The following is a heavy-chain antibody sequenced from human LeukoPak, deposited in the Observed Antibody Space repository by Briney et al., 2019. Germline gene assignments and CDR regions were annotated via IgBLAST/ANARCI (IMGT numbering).Heavy chain of an antibody. Sequence: GGSLRLSCAASGFTFSDYAMSWVRQVQGRGLERVSTLCGGGTTTFYANSMKGRFTISRDSSKNTLYLQINNLRAADTALYYCTKDYDTVGYYSSDYWGQGTLVTVSS. CDR2: LCGGGTTT. D-gene: IGHD3-22*01. J-gene: IGHJ4*02. CDR3: TKDYDTVGYYSSDY. V-gene: IGHV3-23*01. CDR1: GFTFSDYA.